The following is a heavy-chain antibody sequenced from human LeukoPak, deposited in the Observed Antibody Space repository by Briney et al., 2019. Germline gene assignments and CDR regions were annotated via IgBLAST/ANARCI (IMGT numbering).Heavy chain of an antibody. CDR3: AKGYVTVTGWFDP. CDR1: GFTFSSYA. V-gene: IGHV3-23*01. CDR2: ISGSDGST. Sequence: GGSLRLSCAASGFTFSSYAMSWVRQAPGKGLEWVSAISGSDGSTYYADSVKGRFTISRDNSKSALYLQMNSLRAEDTAVYYCAKGYVTVTGWFDPWGQGTLVTVSS. J-gene: IGHJ5*02. D-gene: IGHD4-17*01.